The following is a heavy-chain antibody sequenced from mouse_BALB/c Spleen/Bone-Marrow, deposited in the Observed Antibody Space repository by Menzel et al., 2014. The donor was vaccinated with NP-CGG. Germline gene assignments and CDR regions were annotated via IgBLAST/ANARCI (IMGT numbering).Heavy chain of an antibody. D-gene: IGHD2-3*01. CDR1: GFSLISYD. Sequence: QVQLQQPGPGLVAPSQSLSITCTISGFSLISYDVHWVRQPPGKGLEWLVVIWSDGSTTYNSALKSRLSISKDNSKSQVFLKMNSLLTDDTAIYYCARHDGYFGAVDYWGQGTSVTVSS. CDR3: ARHDGYFGAVDY. V-gene: IGHV2-6-1*01. J-gene: IGHJ4*01. CDR2: IWSDGST.